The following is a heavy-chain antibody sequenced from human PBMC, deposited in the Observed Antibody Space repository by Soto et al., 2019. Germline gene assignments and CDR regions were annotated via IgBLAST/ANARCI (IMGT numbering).Heavy chain of an antibody. CDR3: AKNRATYYYDSSDYFYYFGMDL. Sequence: QVQLVESGGGVVQPGRSLRLSCEASAFIFSDYGMHWVRQAPGKGLEWVALISYDGTKKNYADSVRGRFTISRDDSKNTLYLQMNNLRAEDTALYNCAKNRATYYYDSSDYFYYFGMDLWGQGTTVTVSS. D-gene: IGHD3-22*01. CDR2: ISYDGTKK. J-gene: IGHJ6*02. V-gene: IGHV3-30*18. CDR1: AFIFSDYG.